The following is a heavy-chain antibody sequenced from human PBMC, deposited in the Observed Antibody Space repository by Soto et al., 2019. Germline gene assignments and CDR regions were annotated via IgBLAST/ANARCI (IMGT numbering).Heavy chain of an antibody. CDR2: IIPIFGTA. V-gene: IGHV1-69*13. CDR3: ARDRGIVVVVAATRDYYYYGMDV. CDR1: GGTFSSYA. Sequence: SVKVSCKASGGTFSSYAISWVRQAPGQGLEWMGGIIPIFGTANYAQKFQGRVTITADESTSTAYMELSSLRSEDTAVYYCARDRGIVVVVAATRDYYYYGMDVSGQGTTVTVSS. J-gene: IGHJ6*02. D-gene: IGHD2-15*01.